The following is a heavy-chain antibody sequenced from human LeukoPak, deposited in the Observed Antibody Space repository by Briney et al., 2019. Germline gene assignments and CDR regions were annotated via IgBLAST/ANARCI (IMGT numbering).Heavy chain of an antibody. J-gene: IGHJ4*02. D-gene: IGHD1-26*01. CDR3: AREGDRSSDPSGGYPLDY. CDR2: FDPEDGET. Sequence: ASVKVSCKVSGYTLTELSMHWVRQAPGKGLEWMGGFDPEDGETIYAQKFQGRVTMTEDTSTDTAYMELSSLRSEDTAVYFCAREGDRSSDPSGGYPLDYWGQGTLVSVSS. CDR1: GYTLTELS. V-gene: IGHV1-24*01.